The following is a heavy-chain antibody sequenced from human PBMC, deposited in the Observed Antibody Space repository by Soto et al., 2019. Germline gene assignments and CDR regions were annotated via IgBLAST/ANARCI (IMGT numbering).Heavy chain of an antibody. CDR1: AFTFSSYA. CDR2: ISGSGGST. Sequence: EVQLLESGGGLVQPGGSLRLSCAASAFTFSSYAMSWVRQAPGKGLEWVSAISGSGGSTYYADSVKGRFTISRDNSKNTLYLQMNSLRAEDTAVYYCAKDPRGAYYYDSSGYRPSDYWGQGTLVTVSS. V-gene: IGHV3-23*01. CDR3: AKDPRGAYYYDSSGYRPSDY. J-gene: IGHJ4*02. D-gene: IGHD3-22*01.